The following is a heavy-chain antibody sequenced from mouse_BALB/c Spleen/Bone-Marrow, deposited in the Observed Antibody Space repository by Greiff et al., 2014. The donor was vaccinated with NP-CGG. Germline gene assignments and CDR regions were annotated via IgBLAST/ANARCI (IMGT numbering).Heavy chain of an antibody. CDR2: ISDGGSYT. Sequence: DVQPQESGGGLVKPGGSLKLSCTASGFIFSDYYMYWVRQTPEKRLEWVAAISDGGSYTYYPDSVKGRFTISRDNAKNNLYLQISSLKSEDTAMYYCARSGEKYGAMDYWGQGTSVTVSS. CDR3: ARSGEKYGAMDY. V-gene: IGHV5-4*02. D-gene: IGHD1-1*02. J-gene: IGHJ4*01. CDR1: GFIFSDYY.